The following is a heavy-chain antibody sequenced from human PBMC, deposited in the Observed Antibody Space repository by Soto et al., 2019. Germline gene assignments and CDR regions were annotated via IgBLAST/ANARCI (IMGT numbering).Heavy chain of an antibody. CDR1: GGTFSSYA. J-gene: IGHJ4*02. D-gene: IGHD6-19*01. V-gene: IGHV1-69*13. CDR2: IIPIFGTA. CDR3: ARGVGPGYSSGWYLSYYFDY. Sequence: SVKVSCKASGGTFSSYAISWVRQAPGQGLEWMGGIIPIFGTANYAQKFQGRVTITADESTSTAYMELSSLRSEDTAVYYCARGVGPGYSSGWYLSYYFDYWGQGTLVTVSS.